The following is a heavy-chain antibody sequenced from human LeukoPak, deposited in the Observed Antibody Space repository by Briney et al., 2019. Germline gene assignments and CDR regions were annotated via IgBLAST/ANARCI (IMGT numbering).Heavy chain of an antibody. V-gene: IGHV4-59*01. J-gene: IGHJ4*02. Sequence: SETLSLTCTVAGDSMSISCWSWIRQFPGKGLEWIGYFYHSGTDYNPSLKSRVTISGDMSKNQFSLKLSSVTAADTAMSYCARGWRGDHFDYCGQGTLVSVSS. CDR2: FYHSGT. CDR1: GDSMSISC. CDR3: ARGWRGDHFDY. D-gene: IGHD3-16*01.